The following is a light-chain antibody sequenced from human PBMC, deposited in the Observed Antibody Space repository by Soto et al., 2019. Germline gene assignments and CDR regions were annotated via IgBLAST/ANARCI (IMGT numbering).Light chain of an antibody. V-gene: IGKV3-20*01. CDR3: QQYGSSPLT. CDR1: QSITTN. J-gene: IGKJ4*01. CDR2: GAS. Sequence: EIVMTQSPATLSVSPGARATLSCRASQSITTNLVWYQQKPGQAPRLLIHGASSRATGIPDRFSGSGSGTDFTLTISRLEPEDSAVYYCQQYGSSPLTFGGGTKVDIK.